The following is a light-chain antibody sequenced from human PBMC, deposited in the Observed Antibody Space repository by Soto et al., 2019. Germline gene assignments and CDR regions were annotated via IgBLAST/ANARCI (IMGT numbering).Light chain of an antibody. CDR2: DAS. J-gene: IGKJ1*01. V-gene: IGKV3-11*01. CDR3: QQRLNWPPG. CDR1: QSVDRY. Sequence: EVVLTQSPDTLSLSPGETATLSCRASQSVDRYVAWYQQKLGQAPRLLIYDASNRATGVPARFSGSRSGTDFTLTISDLEPADFGLYYCQQRLNWPPGFGQGTKVEIK.